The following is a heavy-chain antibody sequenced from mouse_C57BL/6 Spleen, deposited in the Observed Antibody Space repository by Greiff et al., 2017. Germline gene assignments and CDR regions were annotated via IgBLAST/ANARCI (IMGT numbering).Heavy chain of an antibody. J-gene: IGHJ2*01. D-gene: IGHD2-10*02. CDR3: ARERGSIYFDY. Sequence: VQLQQPGAELVRPGSSVKLSCKASGYTFTSYWMHWVKQRPIQGLEWIGNIDPSDSETHYNQKFKDKATLTVDKSSSTAYMQLSSLTSEDSAVYYCARERGSIYFDYWGQGTTLTVSS. CDR2: IDPSDSET. CDR1: GYTFTSYW. V-gene: IGHV1-52*01.